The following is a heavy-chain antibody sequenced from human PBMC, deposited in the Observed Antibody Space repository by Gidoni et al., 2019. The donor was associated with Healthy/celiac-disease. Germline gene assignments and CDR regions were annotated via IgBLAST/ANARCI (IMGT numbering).Heavy chain of an antibody. D-gene: IGHD6-19*01. V-gene: IGHV4-34*01. CDR1: GGSCSGYY. CDR2: INHSGST. CDR3: ARGGYSSGWYVVY. J-gene: IGHJ4*02. Sequence: QVQLQQWGAGLLKPSEPLSLTCAVTGGSCSGYYWRRIRQPPGTGLEWIWEINHSGSTNYNPSLKSRVTISVDTSKNQFSLKLSSVTAADTAVYYCARGGYSSGWYVVYWGQGTLVTVSS.